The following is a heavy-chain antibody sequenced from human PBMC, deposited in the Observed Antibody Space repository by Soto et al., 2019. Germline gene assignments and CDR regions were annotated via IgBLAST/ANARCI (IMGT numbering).Heavy chain of an antibody. D-gene: IGHD4-17*01. CDR3: ARDLLVTTVTTLVTYYYGMDV. CDR1: GFTVSSYS. CDR2: ISSSSTI. V-gene: IGHV3-48*02. Sequence: GGSLRLSCAASGFTVSSYSMNWVRQAPGKGLEWVSYISSSSTIYYADPVKGRFTISRDNAKNSLYLQMNSLRDEDTAVYYCARDLLVTTVTTLVTYYYGMDVWGQGTTVTVSS. J-gene: IGHJ6*02.